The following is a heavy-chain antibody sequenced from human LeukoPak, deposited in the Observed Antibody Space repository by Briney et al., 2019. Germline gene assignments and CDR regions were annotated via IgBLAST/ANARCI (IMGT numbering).Heavy chain of an antibody. V-gene: IGHV4-39*01. D-gene: IGHD2-8*01. Sequence: SETLSLTCTVSGGSISSSSYYWGWIRQPPGKGLKWIGSIYYSGSTYYNPSLKSRVTISVDTSKNQFSLKLSSVTAADTAVYYCARFGVCINGFDYWGQGTLVTVSS. CDR2: IYYSGST. CDR3: ARFGVCINGFDY. J-gene: IGHJ4*02. CDR1: GGSISSSSYY.